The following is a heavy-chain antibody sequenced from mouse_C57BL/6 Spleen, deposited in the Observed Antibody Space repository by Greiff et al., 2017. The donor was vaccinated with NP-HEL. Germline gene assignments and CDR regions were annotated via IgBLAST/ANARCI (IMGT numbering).Heavy chain of an antibody. V-gene: IGHV1-81*01. CDR3: ARWGMDY. CDR2: IYPRSGNT. J-gene: IGHJ4*01. CDR1: GYTFTSYG. Sequence: VKLVESGAELARPGASVKLSCKASGYTFTSYGISWVKQRTGQGLEWIGEIYPRSGNTYYNEKFKGKATLTADKSSSTAYMQLSSLTSEDSAVYYCARWGMDYWGQGTSVTVSS.